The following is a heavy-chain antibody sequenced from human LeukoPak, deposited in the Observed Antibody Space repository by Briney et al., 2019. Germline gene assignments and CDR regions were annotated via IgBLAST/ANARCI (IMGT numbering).Heavy chain of an antibody. CDR1: GFTVSTNY. CDR2: LYSGSST. V-gene: IGHV3-53*01. D-gene: IGHD3-3*02. CDR3: ARVGDHFHWYLDL. J-gene: IGHJ2*01. Sequence: GGSLRLSCAASGFTVSTNYMNWVPQAPGKGLEGVSILYSGSSTYYADSVEGRFIVSRDSSKNTLSLQMNDLRAEDTAVYYCARVGDHFHWYLDLWGRGTLVTVSS.